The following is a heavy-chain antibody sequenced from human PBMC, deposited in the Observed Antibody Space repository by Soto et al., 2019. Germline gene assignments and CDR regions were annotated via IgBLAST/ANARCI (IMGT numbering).Heavy chain of an antibody. J-gene: IGHJ5*02. D-gene: IGHD6-6*01. CDR2: INHSGST. V-gene: IGHV4-34*01. CDR1: GGSFSGYY. CDR3: AGTHVPGYSSSTDH. Sequence: SETLSLTCAVYGGSFSGYYWSWIRQPPGKGPEWIGEINHSGSTNYNPSLKSRVTISVDTSKNQFSLKLSSVTAADTAVYYCAGTHVPGYSSSTDHWGQGTLVTVSS.